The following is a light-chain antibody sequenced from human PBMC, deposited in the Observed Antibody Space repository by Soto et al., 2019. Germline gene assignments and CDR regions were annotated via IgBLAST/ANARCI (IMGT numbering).Light chain of an antibody. Sequence: EMLMTQSPVTLSGSPGERVTLSCRASQSVSSNLAWYQQKPGQPPRLLIYGASTRATAIPDRFGGSGSGTELTLTISSLQSEDFALYYCQQYSNWPPTFGQGTKVEI. J-gene: IGKJ1*01. CDR3: QQYSNWPPT. CDR1: QSVSSN. V-gene: IGKV3-15*01. CDR2: GAS.